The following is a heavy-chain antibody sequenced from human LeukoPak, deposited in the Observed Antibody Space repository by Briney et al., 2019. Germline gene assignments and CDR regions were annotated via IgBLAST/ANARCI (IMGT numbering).Heavy chain of an antibody. CDR1: GGSISSYY. J-gene: IGHJ3*02. CDR2: MYYSGST. D-gene: IGHD3-22*01. Sequence: PSETLSLTCTVSGGSISSYYWSWIRQPPGKGLEWIGSMYYSGSTNYKPSLKSRVTISVDTSKNQFSLKLSSVTAADTAVYYCARHAYYYDRSGSYEAFDIWGQGTMATVSS. V-gene: IGHV4-59*08. CDR3: ARHAYYYDRSGSYEAFDI.